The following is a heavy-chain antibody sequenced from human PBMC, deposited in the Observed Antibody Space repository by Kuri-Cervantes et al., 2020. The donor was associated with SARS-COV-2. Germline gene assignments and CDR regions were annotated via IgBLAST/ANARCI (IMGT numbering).Heavy chain of an antibody. Sequence: SETLSLTCTVSGGSISSSSYYWGWIRQPPGKGLEWIGSIYYSGSTYYNPSLNSRVTISVDTSKNQFSLKLSSVTAAETAVYYCARRRVVLRSNSSPFDYWGQGTLVTVSS. J-gene: IGHJ4*02. CDR2: IYYSGST. D-gene: IGHD4-11*01. V-gene: IGHV4-39*01. CDR3: ARRRVVLRSNSSPFDY. CDR1: GGSISSSSYY.